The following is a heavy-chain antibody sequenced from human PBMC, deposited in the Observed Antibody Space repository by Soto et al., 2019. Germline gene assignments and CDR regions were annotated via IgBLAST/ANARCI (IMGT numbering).Heavy chain of an antibody. J-gene: IGHJ2*01. CDR3: VRGIPSQYSSTWLYWHFDL. V-gene: IGHV3-33*01. CDR2: IWNDGSQK. D-gene: IGHD6-13*01. CDR1: GFVYSNYA. Sequence: VQLVESGGGVVQPGRSLRLSCEASGFVYSNYAMHWVRQAPGKGPEWVALIWNDGSQKYYVDSVKGRFTISRDNSKNTLNLQMNSLRADDTAMYFCVRGIPSQYSSTWLYWHFDLWGPETLVTVSS.